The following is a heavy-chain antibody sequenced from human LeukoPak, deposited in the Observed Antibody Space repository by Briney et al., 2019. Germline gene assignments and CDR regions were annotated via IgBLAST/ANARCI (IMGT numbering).Heavy chain of an antibody. Sequence: PSETLSLTCAVYGGSFSGCYWSWIRQPPGKGLEWIGEINHSGSTNYNPSLKSRVTISVDTSKNQFSLKLSSVTAADTAVYYCARGPQTYYYGSGSYFFDYWGQGTLVTVSS. V-gene: IGHV4-34*01. CDR1: GGSFSGCY. D-gene: IGHD3-10*01. J-gene: IGHJ4*02. CDR2: INHSGST. CDR3: ARGPQTYYYGSGSYFFDY.